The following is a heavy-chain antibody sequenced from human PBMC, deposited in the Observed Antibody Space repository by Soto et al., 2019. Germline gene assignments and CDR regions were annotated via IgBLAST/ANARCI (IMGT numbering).Heavy chain of an antibody. CDR2: ISSSSSTI. Sequence: GGSLRLSCAASGFTFSSYSMNWVRQAPGKGLEWVSYISSSSSTIYYADSVKGRFTISRDNAKNSLYLQMNSLRDEDTAVYYCARDNRGYSYGLRGYYFDYWGQGTLVTVSS. V-gene: IGHV3-48*02. CDR3: ARDNRGYSYGLRGYYFDY. CDR1: GFTFSSYS. D-gene: IGHD5-18*01. J-gene: IGHJ4*02.